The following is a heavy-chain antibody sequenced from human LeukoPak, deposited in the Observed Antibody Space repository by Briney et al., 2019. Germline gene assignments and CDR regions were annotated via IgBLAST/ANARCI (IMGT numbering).Heavy chain of an antibody. CDR1: GFTFSSYA. D-gene: IGHD5-24*01. CDR3: AKGTRDGYNVPFDA. V-gene: IGHV3-23*01. J-gene: IGHJ4*02. CDR2: ISGSGGST. Sequence: PGGSLRLPCAASGFTFSSYAMSWVRQAPGKGLEWVSAISGSGGSTYYADSVKGRFTISRDNSKNTLYLQMNSLRAEDTAVYYCAKGTRDGYNVPFDAWGQGSLVTVSS.